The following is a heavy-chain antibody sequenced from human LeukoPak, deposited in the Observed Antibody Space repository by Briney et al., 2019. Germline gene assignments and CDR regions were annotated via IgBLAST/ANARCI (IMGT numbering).Heavy chain of an antibody. V-gene: IGHV2-70*17. D-gene: IGHD3-10*01. CDR3: ARMYYDSGSRRFDY. Sequence: SGPTLVNPTQTLTLTCTFSGFSLSTSGMCASWIRQPPGKALEWLARIDWDDDKFYSTSLKTRLTISKDTSKNQVVLTMTNVDPVDTATYYCARMYYDSGSRRFDYWGQGTLVTVSS. CDR2: IDWDDDK. J-gene: IGHJ4*02. CDR1: GFSLSTSGMC.